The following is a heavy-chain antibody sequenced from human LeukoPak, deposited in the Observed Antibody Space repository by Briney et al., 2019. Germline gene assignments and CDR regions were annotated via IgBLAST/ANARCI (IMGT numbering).Heavy chain of an antibody. CDR2: INHSGST. Sequence: SETLSLTCAVYGGSLSGYYWSWIRQPPGKGLEWIGEINHSGSTNYNPSLKSRVTISVDKSKNQFSLKLSSVTAADTAVYYCARAYSSSWYGLWGQGTLVTVSS. V-gene: IGHV4-34*01. D-gene: IGHD6-13*01. CDR1: GGSLSGYY. CDR3: ARAYSSSWYGL. J-gene: IGHJ4*02.